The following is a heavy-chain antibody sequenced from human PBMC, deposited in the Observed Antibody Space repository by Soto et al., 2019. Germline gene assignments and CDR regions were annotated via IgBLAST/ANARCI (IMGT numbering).Heavy chain of an antibody. CDR2: VNPNSGDT. CDR3: ASEAAAVSSRDY. CDR1: GYIFTAYS. Sequence: QVQLEHSATEVKKPGASVKVSCKASGYIFTAYSMHWVRQAPGQGLEWVGWVNPNSGDTIYAQKFQGRVTLMTDTSIKTAYIELHGLKSDDTATYYCASEAAAVSSRDYWGQGNLVSVSS. D-gene: IGHD6-13*01. V-gene: IGHV1-2*02. J-gene: IGHJ4*02.